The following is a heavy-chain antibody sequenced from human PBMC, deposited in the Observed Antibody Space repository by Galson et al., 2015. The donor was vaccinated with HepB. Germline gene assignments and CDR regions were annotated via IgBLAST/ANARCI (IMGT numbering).Heavy chain of an antibody. V-gene: IGHV3-11*06. J-gene: IGHJ4*02. CDR3: ARHNTGSDY. D-gene: IGHD6-19*01. CDR1: GFSFSTYY. Sequence: SLRLSCAASGFSFSTYYMSWIRQAPGEGLECVAYISGSADYTYHAESVRGRFTISRDNAKNLVSLHMISLRVEDTGVYYCARHNTGSDYWGQGTLVTVSS. CDR2: ISGSADYT.